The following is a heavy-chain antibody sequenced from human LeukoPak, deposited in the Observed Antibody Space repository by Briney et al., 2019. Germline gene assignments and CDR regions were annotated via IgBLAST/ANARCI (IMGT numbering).Heavy chain of an antibody. Sequence: GGSLRLSCAASGFTFSSYGMSWVRQAPGKGLEWVSAISGSGGSTYYAGSVKGRFTISRDNSKNTLYLQMNSLRAEDTAVYYCAKGLEMATIDDYYYYMYVWGKGTTVTISS. V-gene: IGHV3-23*01. D-gene: IGHD5-24*01. CDR2: ISGSGGST. CDR1: GFTFSSYG. CDR3: AKGLEMATIDDYYYYMYV. J-gene: IGHJ6*03.